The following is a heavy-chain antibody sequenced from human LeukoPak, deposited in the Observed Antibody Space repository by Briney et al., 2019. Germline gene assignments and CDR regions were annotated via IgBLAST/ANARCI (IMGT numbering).Heavy chain of an antibody. D-gene: IGHD3-22*01. Sequence: APVKASCKASGYTFTSYGISWVRQAPGQGLEWMGWISAYNGNTNYAQKLQGRVTMTTDTSTSTAYMELRSLRSDDTAVYYCAGVTQYYYDSSGYYSYFDYWGQGTLVTVSS. CDR3: AGVTQYYYDSSGYYSYFDY. V-gene: IGHV1-18*01. CDR2: ISAYNGNT. J-gene: IGHJ4*02. CDR1: GYTFTSYG.